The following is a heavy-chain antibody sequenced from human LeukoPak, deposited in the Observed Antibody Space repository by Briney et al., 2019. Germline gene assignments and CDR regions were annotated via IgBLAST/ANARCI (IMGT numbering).Heavy chain of an antibody. J-gene: IGHJ4*02. CDR3: AKGGGTGYSSSWYSN. D-gene: IGHD6-13*01. CDR2: ISFDENNK. V-gene: IGHV3-30*18. CDR1: GFTFSNYG. Sequence: GGSLRLSCAASGFTFSNYGMHWVRQAPGKGLEWVAVISFDENNKYYADSLKGRFTISRDNSKNTLYLQMNGLRPDDTAVYYCAKGGGTGYSSSWYSNWGQGSLVTVSS.